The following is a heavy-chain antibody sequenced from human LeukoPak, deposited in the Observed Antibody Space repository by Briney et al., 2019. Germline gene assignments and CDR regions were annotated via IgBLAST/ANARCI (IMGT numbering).Heavy chain of an antibody. CDR3: ARPYSSSWYGLYYYYGMDV. D-gene: IGHD6-13*01. V-gene: IGHV1-2*06. CDR1: GYTFTGYD. Sequence: ASVKVSCKASGYTFTGYDMRWVRQAPGQGLEWMGRISPNSGGTSYAQKFQGRVTMTRDTSTSTVYMELSSLRSEDTAVYYCARPYSSSWYGLYYYYGMDVWGQGTTVTVSS. J-gene: IGHJ6*02. CDR2: ISPNSGGT.